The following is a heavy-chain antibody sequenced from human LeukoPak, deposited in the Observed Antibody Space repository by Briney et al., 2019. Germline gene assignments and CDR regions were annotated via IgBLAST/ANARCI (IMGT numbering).Heavy chain of an antibody. CDR1: GYTFTGYY. CDR3: ARDHFPYYYDSSGYSYTHLFYY. Sequence: ASVKVSCKASGYTFTGYYMHWVRQAPGQGLEWMGWINPNSGGTNYAQKFQGWVTMTRDTSISTAYMELSRLRSDDTAVYYCARDHFPYYYDSSGYSYTHLFYYWGQGTLVTVSS. CDR2: INPNSGGT. J-gene: IGHJ4*02. V-gene: IGHV1-2*04. D-gene: IGHD3-22*01.